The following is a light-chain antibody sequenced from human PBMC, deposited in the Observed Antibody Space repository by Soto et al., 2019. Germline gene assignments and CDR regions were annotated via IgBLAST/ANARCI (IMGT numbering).Light chain of an antibody. CDR3: QQDGSSSWT. V-gene: IGKV3-20*01. CDR1: QSVSSSY. CDR2: GAS. Sequence: EIVLTQSPGTLSLSPGERATLSCRASQSVSSSYLAWYQQKPGQAPRLLIYGASSRATGIPDRFSGSGSETDFTLTIRRLEPEDFAVYYCQQDGSSSWTFGQGTKVEIK. J-gene: IGKJ1*01.